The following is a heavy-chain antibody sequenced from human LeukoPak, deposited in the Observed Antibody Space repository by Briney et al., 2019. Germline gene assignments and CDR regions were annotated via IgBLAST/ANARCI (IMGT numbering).Heavy chain of an antibody. CDR1: GFTFYDYG. CDR3: ARERYSGYDSDY. V-gene: IGHV3-20*04. J-gene: IGHJ4*02. CDR2: INWNGGSP. Sequence: GGSLRLSCAASGFTFYDYGMSWVRQAPGKGLEWVSGINWNGGSPGYADSVTGRFTISRDNAKNSLYLQMNGLTAEDTALYYCARERYSGYDSDYWGQGTLVTVSA. D-gene: IGHD5-12*01.